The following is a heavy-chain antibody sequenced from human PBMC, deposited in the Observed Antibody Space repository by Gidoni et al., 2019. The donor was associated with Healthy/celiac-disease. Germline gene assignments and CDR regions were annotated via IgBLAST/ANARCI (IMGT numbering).Heavy chain of an antibody. V-gene: IGHV1-69*06. Sequence: QVQLVQSGAEVKKPGASVKVSFKASGVTFSSYAISCARPSPGQGLDWMGGLIPIFGTANYAQKFQGRVTITADKSTGTAYMELSSLRSEDTAVYYCARAILELGYCSGGSCSAQPGYYYYGMDVWGQGTTVTVSS. CDR1: GVTFSSYA. CDR2: LIPIFGTA. J-gene: IGHJ6*02. D-gene: IGHD2-15*01. CDR3: ARAILELGYCSGGSCSAQPGYYYYGMDV.